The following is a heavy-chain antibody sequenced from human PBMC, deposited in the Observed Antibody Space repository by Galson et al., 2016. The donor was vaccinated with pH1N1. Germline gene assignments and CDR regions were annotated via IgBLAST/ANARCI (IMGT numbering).Heavy chain of an antibody. V-gene: IGHV1-69*13. CDR3: VRSTGYNKVNGPFDV. Sequence: SVKVSCKASGGPLSSYATGWVRQAPGQGPEWMGGIMLIFGTTKYEQKFQGRVTITADEMSGSAYMELSGLTSMDTAVYYCVRSTGYNKVNGPFDVWGQGTLVIVSS. J-gene: IGHJ3*01. CDR2: IMLIFGTT. CDR1: GGPLSSYA. D-gene: IGHD1-14*01.